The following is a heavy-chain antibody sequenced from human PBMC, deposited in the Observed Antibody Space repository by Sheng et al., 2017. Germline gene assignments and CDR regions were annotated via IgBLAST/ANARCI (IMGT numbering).Heavy chain of an antibody. CDR2: ISSNGGST. D-gene: IGHD3-22*01. Sequence: EVQLVESGGGLVQPGGSLRLSCAASGFTFSSYAMHWVRQAPGKGLEYVSAISSNGGSTYYANSVKGRFTISRDNSKNTLYLQMGSLRAEDMAVYYCVREGTLVVVGAFDIWGQGTMVTVSS. CDR1: GFTFSSYA. V-gene: IGHV3-64*01. J-gene: IGHJ3*02. CDR3: VREGTLVVVGAFDI.